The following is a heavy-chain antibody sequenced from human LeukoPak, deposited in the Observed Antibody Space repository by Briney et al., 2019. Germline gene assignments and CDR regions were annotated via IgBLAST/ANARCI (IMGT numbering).Heavy chain of an antibody. CDR2: ISYDGSNK. J-gene: IGHJ4*02. CDR1: GFTFSSYG. D-gene: IGHD3-10*01. CDR3: AKVGRRFGETPNRGAPLDY. Sequence: GGSLRLSCAASGFTFSSYGMHWVRQAPGKGLEWVAVISYDGSNKYYADSVKGRFTISRDNSKNTLYLQMNSLRAEDTAVYYCAKVGRRFGETPNRGAPLDYWGQGTLVTVSS. V-gene: IGHV3-30*18.